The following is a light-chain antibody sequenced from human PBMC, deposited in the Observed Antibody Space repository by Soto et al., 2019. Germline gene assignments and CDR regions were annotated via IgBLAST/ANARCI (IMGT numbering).Light chain of an antibody. Sequence: AIPMTQSPSSLSASVGDRVAITCRASQSISSYLNWYQQKPGKAPTLLIYDASSLESGVPSRFSGSGSGTDFTLTISSLQPEDVETYDCQQYDDLPITFGQGTRLEIK. CDR3: QQYDDLPIT. V-gene: IGKV1D-13*01. J-gene: IGKJ5*01. CDR2: DAS. CDR1: QSISSY.